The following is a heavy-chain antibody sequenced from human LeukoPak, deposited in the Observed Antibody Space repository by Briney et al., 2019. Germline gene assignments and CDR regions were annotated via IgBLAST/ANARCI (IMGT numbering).Heavy chain of an antibody. Sequence: GRSVRLPCAASGFAFRRYGVHGVRQAPGKGLEGVALISHDGTNKNHADSVKGRFTISRDNSNNTLYLQMNSLRPEDTAVYYCARGPGDLDYWGKGTLVTVSS. CDR3: ARGPGDLDY. CDR2: ISHDGTNK. D-gene: IGHD2-21*01. CDR1: GFAFRRYG. V-gene: IGHV3-30*03. J-gene: IGHJ4*02.